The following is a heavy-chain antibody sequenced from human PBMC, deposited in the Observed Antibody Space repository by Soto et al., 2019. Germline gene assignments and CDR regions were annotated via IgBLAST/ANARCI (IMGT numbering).Heavy chain of an antibody. CDR2: IIPIFGTA. J-gene: IGHJ6*02. V-gene: IGHV1-69*13. CDR3: ARHYCSSTSCRDSGMDV. CDR1: GGTFSSHA. Sequence: ASVKVSCKASGGTFSSHAISWVRQAPGQGFEWMGGIIPIFGTANYAQKFQGRVTITADESTSTAYMELSSLRSEDTAVYYCARHYCSSTSCRDSGMDVWGQGTTVTVSS. D-gene: IGHD2-2*01.